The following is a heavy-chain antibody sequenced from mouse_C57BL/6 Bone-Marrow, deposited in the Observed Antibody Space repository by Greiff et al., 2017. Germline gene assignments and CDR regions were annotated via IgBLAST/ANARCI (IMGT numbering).Heavy chain of an antibody. D-gene: IGHD2-5*01. V-gene: IGHV5-6*01. CDR3: ARQGVTYFDY. CDR2: ISSGGSYT. CDR1: GFTFSSYG. Sequence: EVKLVESGGDLVKPGGSLKLSCAASGFTFSSYGMSWVRQTPDKRLEWVATISSGGSYTYYPDSVKGRFTISRDNAKNTRYLQMSSLKSEDTAMYYCARQGVTYFDYWGQGTTLTVSS. J-gene: IGHJ2*01.